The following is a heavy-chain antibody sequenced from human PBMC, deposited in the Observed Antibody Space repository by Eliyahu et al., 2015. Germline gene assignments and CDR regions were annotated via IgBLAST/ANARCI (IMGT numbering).Heavy chain of an antibody. CDR1: GYTFTSYX. CDR2: MNPISGNT. D-gene: IGHD3-10*01. V-gene: IGHV1-8*01. J-gene: IGHJ3*02. Sequence: QVQLVQSGAEVKKPGASVKVSCKXSGYTFTSYXXNWVRQATGQGLEWMGWMNPISGNTGYAQKFQGRVTMTRTNSITTAYMELSSLKSEDTAVYYCARWYGSESYGAFDIWGPGTRVTVS. CDR3: ARWYGSESYGAFDI.